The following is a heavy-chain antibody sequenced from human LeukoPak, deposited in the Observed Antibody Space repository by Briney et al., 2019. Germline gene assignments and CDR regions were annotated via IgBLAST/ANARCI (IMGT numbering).Heavy chain of an antibody. Sequence: GGSLRLSCAASGFTFSNAWMSWVRQAPGKGLEWVGRTKSKTDGGTTDYAAPVKGRFTISRDDSKNTLYLQMNSLKTEDTAVYYCTTAPYCSSTSRYAIRYYYMDVWGKGTTVTVSS. CDR3: TTAPYCSSTSRYAIRYYYMDV. V-gene: IGHV3-15*01. CDR2: TKSKTDGGTT. CDR1: GFTFSNAW. J-gene: IGHJ6*03. D-gene: IGHD2-2*01.